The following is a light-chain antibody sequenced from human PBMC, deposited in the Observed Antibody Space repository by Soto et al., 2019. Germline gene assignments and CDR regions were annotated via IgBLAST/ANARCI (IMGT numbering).Light chain of an antibody. CDR2: AAS. Sequence: SQDISSYLAWYQQKPGKAPKLLIYAASFLESGVPSRFSGSGSGTAFTLTISSLQPEDFATYYCQQLNSYPLTFGGGXKVEI. J-gene: IGKJ4*01. CDR1: QDISSY. V-gene: IGKV1-9*01. CDR3: QQLNSYPLT.